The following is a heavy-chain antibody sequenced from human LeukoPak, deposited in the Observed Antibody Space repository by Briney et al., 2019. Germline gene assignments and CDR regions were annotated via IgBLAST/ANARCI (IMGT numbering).Heavy chain of an antibody. J-gene: IGHJ4*02. CDR1: GFTFSSYV. D-gene: IGHD4-17*01. Sequence: PGGSLRLSCAASGFTFSSYVMHWVRQAPGKGLEWVAVISYDGSNKYYADSVKGRFTISRDNSKNTLNLQMNSLRAEDTAVYYCARLTVQRYFDYWGQGTLVTVSS. CDR2: ISYDGSNK. CDR3: ARLTVQRYFDY. V-gene: IGHV3-30-3*01.